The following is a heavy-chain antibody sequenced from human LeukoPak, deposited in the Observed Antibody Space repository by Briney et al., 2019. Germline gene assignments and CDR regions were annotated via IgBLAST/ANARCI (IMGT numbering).Heavy chain of an antibody. V-gene: IGHV3-33*01. D-gene: IGHD2-21*02. J-gene: IGHJ2*01. Sequence: GGSLRLSCAASGFTFSSYGMHWVRQAPGKGLEWVAVIWYDGSNKYYADSVKGRFTISRDNSKNTLYLQMNSLRAEDTAVYYWTSTARPYWYFDLWGRGTLVTVSS. CDR2: IWYDGSNK. CDR1: GFTFSSYG. CDR3: TSTARPYWYFDL.